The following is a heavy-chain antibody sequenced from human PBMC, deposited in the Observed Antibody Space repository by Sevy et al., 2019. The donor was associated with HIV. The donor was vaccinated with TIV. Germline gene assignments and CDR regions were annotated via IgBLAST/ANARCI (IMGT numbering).Heavy chain of an antibody. D-gene: IGHD6-6*01. Sequence: SETLSLTCSVSGDFINLYFWSWIRQPPGKGLERIGYIYSSGSTNYNPSLKSRVTISLATSKDQFSLKLSSVTAADTAVYYCARESIGSVGDFDYWGQGTLVTVSS. V-gene: IGHV4-59*01. CDR1: GDFINLYF. J-gene: IGHJ4*02. CDR2: IYSSGST. CDR3: ARESIGSVGDFDY.